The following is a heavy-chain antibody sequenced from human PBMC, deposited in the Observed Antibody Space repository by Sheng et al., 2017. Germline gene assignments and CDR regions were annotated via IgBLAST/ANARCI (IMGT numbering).Heavy chain of an antibody. D-gene: IGHD2-8*02. CDR1: GFTVSSNH. J-gene: IGHJ5*02. CDR3: ARERHCTGGGCNWFDP. V-gene: IGHV3-21*01. CDR2: ISSSGSYI. Sequence: EVQLVDSGGGLIQPGGSLRLSCAASGFTVSSNHMSWVRQAPGKGLEWVSSISSSGSYISYADSLKGRFTISRDNAKNSVYLQLNSLRAEDTALYYCARERHCTGGGCNWFDPWGQGTLVIVSS.